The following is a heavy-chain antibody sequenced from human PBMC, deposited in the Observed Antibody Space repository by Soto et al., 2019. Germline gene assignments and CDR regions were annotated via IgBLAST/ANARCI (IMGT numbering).Heavy chain of an antibody. CDR3: ARDQGVAAAGITWFDP. CDR2: IHSSGST. CDR1: GGSISSYY. D-gene: IGHD6-13*01. V-gene: IGHV4-4*07. J-gene: IGHJ5*02. Sequence: SSETLSLTCTVSGGSISSYYWSWIRQPAGKGLEWIGHIHSSGSTNYNPSLKSRVTMSVDTSKNQFSLRLMSLTAADTAVYYCARDQGVAAAGITWFDPWGQGSLVTVSS.